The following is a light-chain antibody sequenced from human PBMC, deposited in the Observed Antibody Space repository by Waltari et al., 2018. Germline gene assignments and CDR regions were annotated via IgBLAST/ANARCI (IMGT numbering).Light chain of an antibody. J-gene: IGKJ2*01. Sequence: DIQMTQSPSSLSASVGDRVTITCRAGKSIITCLNWYQQKPGKAPRFLIYRASIVQSGVPSRFSGSGSGTDFTLTISSLQPEDFATYYCQQCSSTPYTCGQGTKLEIK. CDR1: KSIITC. CDR3: QQCSSTPYT. V-gene: IGKV1-39*01. CDR2: RAS.